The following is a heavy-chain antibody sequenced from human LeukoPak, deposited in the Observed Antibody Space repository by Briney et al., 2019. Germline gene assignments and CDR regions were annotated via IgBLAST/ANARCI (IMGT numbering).Heavy chain of an antibody. CDR2: ISSSSSYI. Sequence: GGSLRLSCAASGFTFSSYSMTWVRQAPGKGLEWVSSISSSSSYIYYADSVKGRFTISRDNAKNSLYLQMNSLRAEDTAVYYCASIAVAYDAFDIWGQGTMVTVSS. CDR1: GFTFSSYS. V-gene: IGHV3-21*01. CDR3: ASIAVAYDAFDI. J-gene: IGHJ3*02. D-gene: IGHD6-19*01.